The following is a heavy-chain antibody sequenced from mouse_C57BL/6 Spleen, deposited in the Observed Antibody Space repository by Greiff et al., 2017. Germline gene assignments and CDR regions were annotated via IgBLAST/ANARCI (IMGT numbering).Heavy chain of an antibody. Sequence: EVQLQQSGPELVKPGASVKISCKASGYTFTDYYMNWVKQSHGKSLEWIGDINPNNGGTSYNQKFKGKATLTVDKSSSTAYMELRSLTSEDSAVYYCARGGLYYYGSKGYFDVWGTGTTVTVSS. CDR2: INPNNGGT. CDR1: GYTFTDYY. V-gene: IGHV1-26*01. CDR3: ARGGLYYYGSKGYFDV. J-gene: IGHJ1*03. D-gene: IGHD1-1*01.